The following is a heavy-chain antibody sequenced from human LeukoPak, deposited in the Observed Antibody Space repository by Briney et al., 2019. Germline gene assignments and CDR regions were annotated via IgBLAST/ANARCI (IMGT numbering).Heavy chain of an antibody. CDR2: IYYSGST. V-gene: IGHV4-39*01. CDR1: GGSISSSSYY. D-gene: IGHD6-13*01. J-gene: IGHJ5*02. CDR3: ARLKVKQQLVFSSSPNWFDP. Sequence: SETLSLTCTVSGGSISSSSYYWGWIRQPPGTGLEWIGSIYYSGSTYYNPSLKSRVTISVDTSKNQFSLKLSSVTAADTAVYYCARLKVKQQLVFSSSPNWFDPWGQGTLVTVSS.